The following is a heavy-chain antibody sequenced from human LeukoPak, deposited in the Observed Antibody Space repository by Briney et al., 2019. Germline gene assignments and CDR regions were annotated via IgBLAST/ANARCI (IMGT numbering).Heavy chain of an antibody. CDR3: ASEQLGLLDY. V-gene: IGHV3-48*01. CDR2: ISSSSSTI. J-gene: IGHJ4*02. Sequence: GGSLRLSCAASGFTFSSYSMNWVRRAPGKGLEWVSYISSSSSTIYYADSVKGRFTISRDNAKNSLYLQMNSLRAEDTAVYYCASEQLGLLDYWGQGILVTVSS. D-gene: IGHD6-6*01. CDR1: GFTFSSYS.